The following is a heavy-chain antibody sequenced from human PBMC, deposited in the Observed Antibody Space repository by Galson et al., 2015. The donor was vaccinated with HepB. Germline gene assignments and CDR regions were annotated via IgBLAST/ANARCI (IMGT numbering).Heavy chain of an antibody. Sequence: SLRLSCAASGFTFHSYSMNWVRQAPGKGLEWLSYISSSSSTTIYSADSVKGRFTISRDNAKSSLYLQMNSLRAEDTAVYYCARERGSIFSQLYYFDYWGQGALVTVSS. CDR3: ARERGSIFSQLYYFDY. D-gene: IGHD3-16*01. CDR1: GFTFHSYS. V-gene: IGHV3-48*04. J-gene: IGHJ4*02. CDR2: ISSSSSTTI.